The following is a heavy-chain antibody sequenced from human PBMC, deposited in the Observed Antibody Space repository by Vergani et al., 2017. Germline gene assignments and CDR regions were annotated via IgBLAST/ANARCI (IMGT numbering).Heavy chain of an antibody. D-gene: IGHD2-2*01. J-gene: IGHJ6*03. CDR3: TTDLYSRNCSSTSCYDYYYMDV. Sequence: EVQLVESGGGLVQPGGSLRLSCAASGFTFSNAWMSWVRQAPGKGLEWVGRIKSKTDGGTTDYAAPVKGRFTISRDDSKNTLYLQMNSLKTEDTAVYYCTTDLYSRNCSSTSCYDYYYMDVWGKGTTVTVSS. CDR1: GFTFSNAW. CDR2: IKSKTDGGTT. V-gene: IGHV3-15*01.